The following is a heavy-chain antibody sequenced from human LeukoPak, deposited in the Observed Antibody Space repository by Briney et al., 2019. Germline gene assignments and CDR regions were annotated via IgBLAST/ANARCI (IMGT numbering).Heavy chain of an antibody. CDR3: AKDLGWLQFHPY. J-gene: IGHJ4*02. D-gene: IGHD5-24*01. V-gene: IGHV3-30*02. CDR1: GFTFSSYG. CDR2: IRYNGSNK. Sequence: PGGSLRLSCAASGFTFSSYGMHWVRQAPGKGLEWVAFIRYNGSNKYYADSVKGRFTISRDNSKNTLYLQMNSLRAEDTAVYYCAKDLGWLQFHPYWGQGTLVTVSS.